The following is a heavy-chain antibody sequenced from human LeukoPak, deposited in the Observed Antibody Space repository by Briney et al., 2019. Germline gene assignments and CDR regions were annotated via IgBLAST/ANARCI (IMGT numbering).Heavy chain of an antibody. CDR3: AKGTYSSGWYEYYFDV. V-gene: IGHV3-23*01. Sequence: SGGSLRLSCEASGFTFSNYAMSWVRQAPGKGLEWVSAISGSGGSTYYADSVKGRFTISRDNSKNTLYLQMNSLRAEDTAVYYCAKGTYSSGWYEYYFDVWGQGTLVTVSS. J-gene: IGHJ4*01. CDR1: GFTFSNYA. CDR2: ISGSGGST. D-gene: IGHD6-19*01.